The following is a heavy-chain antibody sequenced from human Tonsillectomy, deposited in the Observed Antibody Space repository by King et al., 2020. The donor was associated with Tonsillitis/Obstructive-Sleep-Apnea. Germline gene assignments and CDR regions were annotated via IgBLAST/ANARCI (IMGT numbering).Heavy chain of an antibody. CDR2: IYYSGST. J-gene: IGHJ6*03. CDR3: ARPFTLDPGAGYYYYYMDV. CDR1: GGSISSSSYY. V-gene: IGHV4-39*01. D-gene: IGHD1-1*01. Sequence: QLQESGPGLVKPSETLSLTCTVSGGSISSSSYYWGWIRQPPGKGLEWIGSIYYSGSTYYNPSLKSRVTISVDTSKNQFSLKLSSVTAADTAVYYCARPFTLDPGAGYYYYYMDVWGKGTTVTVSS.